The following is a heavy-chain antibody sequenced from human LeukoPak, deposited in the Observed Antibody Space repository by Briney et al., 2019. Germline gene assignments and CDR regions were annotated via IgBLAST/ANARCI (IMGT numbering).Heavy chain of an antibody. CDR2: LNHSGTT. D-gene: IGHD3-10*01. CDR1: VGSFSGSY. V-gene: IGHV4-34*01. CDR3: ARETPRGYYYGSGSYRRTGNNWFDP. J-gene: IGHJ5*02. Sequence: SETLSLTCAVYVGSFSGSYWSWFRHPPGKGLGWMGKLNHSGTTNYNPSLKSRVTISVDTSKNQFSLKLSSVTAADTAVYYCARETPRGYYYGSGSYRRTGNNWFDPWGQGTLVTVSS.